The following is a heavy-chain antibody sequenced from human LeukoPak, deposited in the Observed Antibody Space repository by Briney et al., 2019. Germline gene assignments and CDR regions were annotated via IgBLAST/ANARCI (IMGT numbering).Heavy chain of an antibody. D-gene: IGHD3-3*01. CDR3: ARVMQGVNDFWSGPAHDAFDI. V-gene: IGHV3-21*01. CDR1: GFTFSSYS. CDR2: ISSSSSYI. J-gene: IGHJ3*02. Sequence: PGGSLRLSCAASGFTFSSYSMNWVRQAPGKGLEWVSSISSSSSYIYYADSVKGRFTISRDNAKNSLYLQMNSLRAEDTAVYYCARVMQGVNDFWSGPAHDAFDIWGQGTMVTVSS.